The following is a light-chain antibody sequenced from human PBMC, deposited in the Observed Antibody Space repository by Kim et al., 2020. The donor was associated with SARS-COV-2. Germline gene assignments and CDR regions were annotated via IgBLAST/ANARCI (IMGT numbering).Light chain of an antibody. CDR3: QQRSNWPLT. J-gene: IGKJ4*01. CDR2: DAS. CDR1: QSVSSY. V-gene: IGKV3-11*01. Sequence: LPPGERATPSCRASQSVSSYLACYQQKPGQAPRLLIYDASNRATGIPARFSGSGSGTDFTLTISSLEPEDFAVYYCQQRSNWPLTFGGGTKVDIK.